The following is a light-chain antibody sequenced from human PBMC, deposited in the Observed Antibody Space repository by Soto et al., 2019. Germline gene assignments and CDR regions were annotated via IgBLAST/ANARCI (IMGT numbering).Light chain of an antibody. V-gene: IGKV1-5*03. CDR3: QQYNSYSFT. CDR2: KAS. CDR1: QSISSW. Sequence: DIPMTQSPSTLSASVADRVTITCRASQSISSWLAWYQQKPGKAPKLLIYKASSLESGVPSRFSGSGSGTEFTLTISSLQPDDFATYYCQQYNSYSFTFGPGTKVDIK. J-gene: IGKJ3*01.